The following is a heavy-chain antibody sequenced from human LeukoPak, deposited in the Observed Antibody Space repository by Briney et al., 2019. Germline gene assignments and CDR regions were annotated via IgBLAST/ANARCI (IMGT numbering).Heavy chain of an antibody. CDR3: ASYYDFWSGYPY. Sequence: PSETLSLTCAVSGGSISSSNWWSWVRQPPGKGLEWIGEIYHSGSTNYNPSLKSRVTISVDKSKNQFSLKLSSVTAADTAVYYCASYYDFWSGYPYWGQGTLVTVSS. D-gene: IGHD3-3*01. CDR1: GGSISSSNW. V-gene: IGHV4-4*02. CDR2: IYHSGST. J-gene: IGHJ4*02.